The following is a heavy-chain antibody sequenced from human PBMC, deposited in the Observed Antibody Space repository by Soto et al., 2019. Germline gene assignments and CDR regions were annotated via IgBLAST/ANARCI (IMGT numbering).Heavy chain of an antibody. J-gene: IGHJ4*02. V-gene: IGHV1-69*08. CDR1: GGTFSSYT. D-gene: IGHD6-19*01. Sequence: QVQLVQSGAEVKKPGSSVKVSCKASGGTFSSYTISWVRQAPGQGLEWMGRIIPILGIANYAQKFQGRVTITADKSTSTDYMELSSLRSEDTAVYDCARESFAGPYSGGWYDYWGQGTLVTVSS. CDR3: ARESFAGPYSGGWYDY. CDR2: IIPILGIA.